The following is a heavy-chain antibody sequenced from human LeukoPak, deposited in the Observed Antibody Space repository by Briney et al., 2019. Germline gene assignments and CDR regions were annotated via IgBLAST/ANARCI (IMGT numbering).Heavy chain of an antibody. CDR3: ERDLTQLALFDY. D-gene: IGHD6-13*01. J-gene: IGHJ4*02. CDR2: IWYDGSNK. V-gene: IGHV3-33*01. Sequence: GGSLRLSCAASGYTFSIYGMHWVRQAPGKGLEWVAIIWYDGSNKYYADSVKGRFTISRDNSKNTLFLQVNSVRPEDTAVYFWERDLTQLALFDYWGQGTLVTVSS. CDR1: GYTFSIYG.